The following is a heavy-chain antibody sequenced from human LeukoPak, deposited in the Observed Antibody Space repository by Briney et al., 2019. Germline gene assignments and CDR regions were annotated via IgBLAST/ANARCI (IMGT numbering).Heavy chain of an antibody. CDR2: ISAYNGNT. CDR3: GGDPLGGARGGGVAAFDI. J-gene: IGHJ3*02. CDR1: GYTFTSYG. V-gene: IGHV1-18*01. D-gene: IGHD3-16*01. Sequence: ASVKVSCKASGYTFTSYGISWVRQAPGQGLEWMGWISAYNGNTNYAQKLQGRVTMTTDTSTSTAYMELRSLRSDDTAVYYCGGDPLGGARGGGVAAFDIWGQGTMVTVSS.